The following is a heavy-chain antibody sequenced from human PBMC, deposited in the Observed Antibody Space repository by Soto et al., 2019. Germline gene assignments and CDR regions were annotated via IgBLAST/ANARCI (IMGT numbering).Heavy chain of an antibody. D-gene: IGHD2-15*01. CDR3: AKLVIGYCSGNTCDDY. J-gene: IGHJ4*02. CDR1: GFTFSYG. Sequence: GFLRLSCAASGFTFSYGIHWLRQAPGKGLEWVAYISYDSSNKFYGDSVKGRFTISRDNSKNTQFLQMNSLRAEDTAVYYCAKLVIGYCSGNTCDDYWGQGP. CDR2: ISYDSSNK. V-gene: IGHV3-30*18.